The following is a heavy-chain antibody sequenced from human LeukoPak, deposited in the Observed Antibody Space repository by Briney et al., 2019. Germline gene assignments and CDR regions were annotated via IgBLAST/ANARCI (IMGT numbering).Heavy chain of an antibody. CDR1: GFTFSSYG. D-gene: IGHD5-24*01. CDR3: AKDREMATIIDY. CDR2: IRYDGSNK. V-gene: IGHV3-30*02. Sequence: GGSLRLSCAASGFTFSSYGMHWVRPAPGKGLEWVAFIRYDGSNKYYADSVKGRFTISRDNSKNTLYLQMNSLRAEDTAVYYCAKDREMATIIDYWGQGTLVTVSS. J-gene: IGHJ4*02.